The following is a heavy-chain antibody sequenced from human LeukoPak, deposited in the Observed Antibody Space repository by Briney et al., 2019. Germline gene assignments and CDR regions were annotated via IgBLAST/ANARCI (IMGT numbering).Heavy chain of an antibody. CDR2: FDPEDGGT. J-gene: IGHJ4*02. Sequence: ASVKVSCKVSGYTLTELSMHWVRQAPGKGLEWMGGFDPEDGGTIYAQKFQGRVTMTEDTPTDTAYMELSSLRSEDTAVYYCATAFSHLELRDYWGQGTLVTVSS. CDR1: GYTLTELS. V-gene: IGHV1-24*01. D-gene: IGHD1-7*01. CDR3: ATAFSHLELRDY.